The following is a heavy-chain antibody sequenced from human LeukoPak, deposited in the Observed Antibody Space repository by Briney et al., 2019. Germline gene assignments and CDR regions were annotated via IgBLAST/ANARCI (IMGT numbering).Heavy chain of an antibody. J-gene: IGHJ4*02. V-gene: IGHV4-31*03. D-gene: IGHD3-22*01. CDR3: AREGIDYYASSGYYSFDY. CDR1: GGSISSGGYY. CDR2: IYYSGST. Sequence: SETLSLTCTVSGGSISSGGYYWSWIRQHPGKGLEWIGYIYYSGSTYYNPSLKSRVTISVDTSKNQFSLKLSSVTAADTAVYYCAREGIDYYASSGYYSFDYWGREPWSPSPQ.